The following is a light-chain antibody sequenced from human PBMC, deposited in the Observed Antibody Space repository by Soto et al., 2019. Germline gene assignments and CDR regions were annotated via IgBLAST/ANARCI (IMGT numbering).Light chain of an antibody. CDR1: QRVSSY. CDR2: AAS. V-gene: IGKV3-11*01. CDR3: HQFATSRT. J-gene: IGKJ1*01. Sequence: EIVLTQSPATLSLSPGETATLSCRASQRVSSYLAWYQQKPGQAPRLLIYAASNRATGIPARFSGSGSRTDFTLTISSLEPEDFAVYFCHQFATSRTFGQGTKVDMK.